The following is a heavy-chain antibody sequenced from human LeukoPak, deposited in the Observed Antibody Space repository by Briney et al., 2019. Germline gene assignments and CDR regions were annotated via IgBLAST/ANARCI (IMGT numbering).Heavy chain of an antibody. J-gene: IGHJ4*02. D-gene: IGHD6-19*01. CDR3: ARAPYSSGWYLDY. V-gene: IGHV4-61*01. Sequence: SETLSLTCTVFGGSVSSANNYWSWIRQPPGKGLEWIGYIYYSGSTNYNPSLKTRVTISLETSKNQFSLRLSSVTAADTAVYYCARAPYSSGWYLDYWGQGTLVTVSS. CDR1: GGSVSSANNY. CDR2: IYYSGST.